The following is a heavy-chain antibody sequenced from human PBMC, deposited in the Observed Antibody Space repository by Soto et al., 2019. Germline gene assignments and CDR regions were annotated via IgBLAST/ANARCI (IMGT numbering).Heavy chain of an antibody. Sequence: SETLSLTCTVSGGSISSYYWSLIRQPPRKGLEWIGYIYYSGSTNYNPSLKSRVTISVDTSKNQFSLKLSSVTAADTAVYYCARTTYYDFWSGFKSSSYNWFDPWGQGTLVTVSS. D-gene: IGHD3-3*01. CDR3: ARTTYYDFWSGFKSSSYNWFDP. J-gene: IGHJ5*02. V-gene: IGHV4-59*01. CDR2: IYYSGST. CDR1: GGSISSYY.